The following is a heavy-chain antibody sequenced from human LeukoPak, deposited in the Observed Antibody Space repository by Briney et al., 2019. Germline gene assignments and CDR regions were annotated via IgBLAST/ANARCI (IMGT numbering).Heavy chain of an antibody. D-gene: IGHD4-17*01. Sequence: GGSLRLSCAASGFSFSVYEMHWVRQAPGKGLEWVAFIRYDGTNKWYADSVKGRFTISRGNSKNTLYLQMNSLRVEDTAVYHCAKDRDYGDYPSAYYYYMDVWGNGTTVTVSS. CDR2: IRYDGTNK. J-gene: IGHJ6*03. CDR1: GFSFSVYE. CDR3: AKDRDYGDYPSAYYYYMDV. V-gene: IGHV3-30*02.